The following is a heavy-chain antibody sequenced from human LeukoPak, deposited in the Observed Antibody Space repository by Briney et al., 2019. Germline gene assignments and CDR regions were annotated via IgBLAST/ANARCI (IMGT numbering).Heavy chain of an antibody. CDR2: LYYSGST. CDR3: ARQAISGYDPPPFDS. J-gene: IGHJ4*02. D-gene: IGHD5-12*01. Sequence: PSETLSLTCTVSGGSISSSTYYWGWIRQPPGKGLEWIGYLYYSGSTYYNPSLKSRVTISVETSKNQFSLKLSSVTAADTAVYYCARQAISGYDPPPFDSWGQGTLVTVSS. V-gene: IGHV4-39*01. CDR1: GGSISSSTYY.